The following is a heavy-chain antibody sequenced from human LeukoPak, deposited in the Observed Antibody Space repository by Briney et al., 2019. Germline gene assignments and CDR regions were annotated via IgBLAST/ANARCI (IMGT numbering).Heavy chain of an antibody. J-gene: IGHJ3*02. Sequence: PGGSLRLSCAASGFTFSSYSMNWVRQAPGKGLEWVSFISTSSSYIYYADSVKGRFTISRDNAKNSLYLQMNSLRAEDTAVYYCARDAYYYDSSGPRPDAFDIWGQGTMVTVSS. CDR2: ISTSSSYI. V-gene: IGHV3-21*01. D-gene: IGHD3-22*01. CDR3: ARDAYYYDSSGPRPDAFDI. CDR1: GFTFSSYS.